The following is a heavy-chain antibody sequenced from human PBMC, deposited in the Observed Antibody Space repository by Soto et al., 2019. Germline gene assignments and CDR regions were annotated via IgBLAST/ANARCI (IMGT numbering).Heavy chain of an antibody. CDR1: GFTFSSYG. V-gene: IGHV3-30*18. D-gene: IGHD4-17*01. J-gene: IGHJ4*02. Sequence: QVQLVESGGGVVQPGRSLRLSCAASGFTFSSYGMHWVRQAPGKELEWVAVISYDGSNKYYADSVKGRFTISRDNSKNTLYLQMNSLRAEDTAVYYCAKDPSLGMTTVVTFDYWGQGTLVTVSS. CDR3: AKDPSLGMTTVVTFDY. CDR2: ISYDGSNK.